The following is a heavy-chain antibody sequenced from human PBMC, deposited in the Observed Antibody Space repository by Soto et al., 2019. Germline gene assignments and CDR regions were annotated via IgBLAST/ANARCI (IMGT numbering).Heavy chain of an antibody. D-gene: IGHD3-10*01. CDR3: ARGASFYGSGSLLGFDP. CDR2: IDWDDDK. J-gene: IGHJ5*02. Sequence: SGPTLVNPTQTLTLTCTFSGFSLSASGMCVSWIRQPPGKALEWLARIDWDDDKYYNTYLKTGLTISKDTSKNQVVLRMTNMDPVDTATYYCARGASFYGSGSLLGFDPWGQGTLVTVSS. V-gene: IGHV2-70*11. CDR1: GFSLSASGMC.